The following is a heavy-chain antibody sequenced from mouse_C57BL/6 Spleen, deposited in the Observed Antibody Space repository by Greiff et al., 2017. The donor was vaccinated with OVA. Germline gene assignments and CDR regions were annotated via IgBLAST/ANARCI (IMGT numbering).Heavy chain of an antibody. D-gene: IGHD1-1*01. CDR3: AIIITTVVATGAMDY. CDR2: IDPSDSYT. Sequence: QVQLQQSGAELVMPGASVKLSCKASGYTFTSYWMHWVKQRPGQGLEWIGEIDPSDSYTNYNQKFKGKSTLTVDKSSSTAYMQLSSLTSDDSAVYYCAIIITTVVATGAMDYWGQGTSVTVSS. J-gene: IGHJ4*01. V-gene: IGHV1-69*01. CDR1: GYTFTSYW.